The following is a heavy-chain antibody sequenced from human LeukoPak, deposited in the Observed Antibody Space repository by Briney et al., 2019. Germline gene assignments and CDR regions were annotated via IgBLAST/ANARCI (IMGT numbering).Heavy chain of an antibody. CDR2: VGRDGSEK. CDR1: GFTFSDYW. V-gene: IGHV3-7*01. D-gene: IGHD5-24*01. Sequence: GGSLRLSCAASGFTFSDYWMTWVRQVPGKGLEWVANVGRDGSEKNYVDSVKGRFTISRDNAKKSLYLEMNSLRVEDTALYYCAKVGASGLQWVFENWGQGTLVTVSS. J-gene: IGHJ4*02. CDR3: AKVGASGLQWVFEN.